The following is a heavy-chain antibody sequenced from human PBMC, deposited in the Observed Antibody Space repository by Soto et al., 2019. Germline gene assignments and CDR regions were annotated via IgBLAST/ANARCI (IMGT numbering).Heavy chain of an antibody. CDR3: AVTVVPAASSYYGMDV. D-gene: IGHD2-2*01. CDR1: GYTFTGYY. J-gene: IGHJ6*02. Sequence: ASVKVSCKASGYTFTGYYMHWVRQAPGQGLEWMGWINPNSGGTNYAQKFQGWVTMTRDTSISTAYMELSRLRSDDTAVYYCAVTVVPAASSYYGMDVWGQGTTVTVSS. CDR2: INPNSGGT. V-gene: IGHV1-2*04.